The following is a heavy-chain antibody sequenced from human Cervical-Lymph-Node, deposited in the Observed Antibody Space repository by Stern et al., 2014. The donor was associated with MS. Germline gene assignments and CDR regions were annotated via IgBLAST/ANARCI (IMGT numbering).Heavy chain of an antibody. V-gene: IGHV4-34*01. J-gene: IGHJ4*02. Sequence: QVQLQQWGAGLLKPSETLSLTCAVYNGSLSGYYWSWIRQPPGKGLEWIGEIYHNAGTNYNPSLKSRITISVDTSNNHLSLKLSSVTAADTAVYFCARTSPFSSTWYRRGYYFEYWGQGTLVTVSS. D-gene: IGHD6-13*01. CDR2: IYHNAGT. CDR1: NGSLSGYY. CDR3: ARTSPFSSTWYRRGYYFEY.